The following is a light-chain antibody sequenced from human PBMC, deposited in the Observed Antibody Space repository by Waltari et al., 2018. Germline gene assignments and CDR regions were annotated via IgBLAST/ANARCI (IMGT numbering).Light chain of an antibody. Sequence: QSVLTQPPSTSGTPGQRVTISCSGSNSNIKINYVSWSHQRPGTAPKLLMYMNSRRASGVSDRFSGSKSGTSASLAISVLRSEDEGDYYCAAWDDSLSGPIFGGGTRLTVL. CDR1: NSNIKINY. V-gene: IGLV1-47*01. J-gene: IGLJ2*01. CDR2: MNS. CDR3: AAWDDSLSGPI.